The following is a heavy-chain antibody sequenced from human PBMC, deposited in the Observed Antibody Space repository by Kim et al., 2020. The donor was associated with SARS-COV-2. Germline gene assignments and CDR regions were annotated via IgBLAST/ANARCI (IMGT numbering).Heavy chain of an antibody. CDR2: TSGRT. J-gene: IGHJ3*02. V-gene: IGHV4-4*07. Sequence: TSGRTNHNPSLKSRVTMSVDTSKNQFSLKLISVTAADTAVYYCARGFDIWGQGTMVTVSS. CDR3: ARGFDI.